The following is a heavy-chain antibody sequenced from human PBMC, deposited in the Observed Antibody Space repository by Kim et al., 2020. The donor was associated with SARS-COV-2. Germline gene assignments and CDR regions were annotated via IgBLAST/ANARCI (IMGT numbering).Heavy chain of an antibody. V-gene: IGHV3-23*01. D-gene: IGHD2-21*02. Sequence: GGSLRLSCGASGFTFETYAMTWVRQVAGKGLQWVSSIVGSGGSTFYADSVEGRFTISRDNFNKKMYLEMSSLRADDTATYYCAKAIYYGADCYSYGLDV. CDR3: AKAIYYGADCYSYGLDV. CDR1: GFTFETYA. CDR2: IVGSGGST. J-gene: IGHJ6*01.